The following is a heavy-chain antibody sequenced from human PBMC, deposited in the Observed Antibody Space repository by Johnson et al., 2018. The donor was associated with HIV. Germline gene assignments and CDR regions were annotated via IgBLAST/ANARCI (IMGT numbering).Heavy chain of an antibody. J-gene: IGHJ3*02. Sequence: QVQLVESGGDLVQPGRSLGLSCAASGFSFSSYAMHWVRQAPGKGLEWVASLSYDGSTKDYADSVKGRFTISRDISKNLLYLQINSLRPEDTAVYYCARLPSGYSRDDLDIWGQWTMGTVSS. CDR1: GFSFSSYA. V-gene: IGHV3-30*04. D-gene: IGHD5-18*01. CDR3: ARLPSGYSRDDLDI. CDR2: LSYDGSTK.